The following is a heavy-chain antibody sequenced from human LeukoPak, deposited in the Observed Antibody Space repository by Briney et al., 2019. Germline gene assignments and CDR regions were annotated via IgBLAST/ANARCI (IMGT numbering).Heavy chain of an antibody. CDR3: ARDRVTPVTTIDY. V-gene: IGHV3-21*01. CDR2: ISSSSSYI. CDR1: GFTFSSYS. D-gene: IGHD4-17*01. Sequence: PGGSLRLSCAASGFTFSSYSMNWVRQAPGKGLEWVSSISSSSSYIYYADSVKGRFTISRDNAKNSLCLQMNSLRAEDTAVYYCARDRVTPVTTIDYWGQGTLVTVSS. J-gene: IGHJ4*02.